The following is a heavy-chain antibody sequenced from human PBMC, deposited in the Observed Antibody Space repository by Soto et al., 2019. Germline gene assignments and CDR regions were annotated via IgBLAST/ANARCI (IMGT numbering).Heavy chain of an antibody. V-gene: IGHV1-69*06. CDR3: ARGRGEQLFYYYGMDV. J-gene: IGHJ6*02. Sequence: EASVRVYCKASGGTFSSYAISWVRQAPGQGLEWMGGIIPIFGTANYAQKFQGRVTITADKSTSTAYMELSSLRSEDTAVYYCARGRGEQLFYYYGMDVWGQGTTVTGSS. CDR1: GGTFSSYA. CDR2: IIPIFGTA. D-gene: IGHD6-6*01.